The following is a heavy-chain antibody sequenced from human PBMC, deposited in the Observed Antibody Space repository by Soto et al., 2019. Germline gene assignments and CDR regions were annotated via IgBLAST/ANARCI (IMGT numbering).Heavy chain of an antibody. J-gene: IGHJ5*02. CDR3: ARMYSSGSGWFHP. V-gene: IGHV4-39*07. D-gene: IGHD6-19*01. Sequence: PXGTLTLTCFVSGYSITAGGYYWRWIRHHPGKGLEWIGSFYSSGSIIYNPSLRSRVSISGDTSSNQFSMSLTSVTAADTARYYCARMYSSGSGWFHPWGQGTLVTVSS. CDR1: GYSITAGGYY. CDR2: FYSSGSI.